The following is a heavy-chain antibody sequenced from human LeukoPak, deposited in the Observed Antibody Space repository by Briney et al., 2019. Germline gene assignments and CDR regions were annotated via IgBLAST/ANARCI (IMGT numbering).Heavy chain of an antibody. Sequence: SETLSLTCTVSGGSISSYYWSWIRQPPGKGLEWIGYIYYSGSTNYSPSLKSRVTISVDTSKNQFSLKLSSVTAADTAVYYCARGIYYDSSGYLSYYYYGMDVWGQGTTVTVSS. CDR2: IYYSGST. CDR3: ARGIYYDSSGYLSYYYYGMDV. J-gene: IGHJ6*02. V-gene: IGHV4-59*01. CDR1: GGSISSYY. D-gene: IGHD3-22*01.